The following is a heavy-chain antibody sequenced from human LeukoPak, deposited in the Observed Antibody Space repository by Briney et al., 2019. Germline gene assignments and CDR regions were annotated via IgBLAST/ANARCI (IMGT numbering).Heavy chain of an antibody. CDR1: GGSISSGSYY. J-gene: IGHJ4*02. D-gene: IGHD3-3*01. CDR2: IYTSGST. V-gene: IGHV4-61*02. CDR3: ARGFTYYDFWSGYYMGRWRSGYFDY. Sequence: SETLSLTCTVSGGSISSGSYYWSWIRQPAGKGLEWIGRIYTSGSTNYNPSLKSRVTISVDTSKNQFSLKLSSVTAADTAVYYCARGFTYYDFWSGYYMGRWRSGYFDYWGQGTLVTVSS.